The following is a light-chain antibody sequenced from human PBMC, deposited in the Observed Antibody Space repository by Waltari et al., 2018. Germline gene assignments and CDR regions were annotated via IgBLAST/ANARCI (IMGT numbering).Light chain of an antibody. J-gene: IGLJ3*02. CDR1: NIGSQS. CDR2: DDD. V-gene: IGLV3-21*02. Sequence: SYVLTQPPSVSVAPGQTARITCDRFNIGSQSVHWYQQKEGQAPVLVVYDDDDRPSGIPERFSGSNSENTATLTISRVEAGDEADYYCQVWDSSRDYWVFGGGTKLTVL. CDR3: QVWDSSRDYWV.